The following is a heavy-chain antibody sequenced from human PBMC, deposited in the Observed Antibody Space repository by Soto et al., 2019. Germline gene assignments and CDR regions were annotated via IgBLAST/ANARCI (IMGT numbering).Heavy chain of an antibody. D-gene: IGHD3-10*01. Sequence: ASVKVSCKASGYTFTSYGISWGRQAPGQGLEWMGWISAYNGNTNYAQKLQGRVTMTTDTSTSTAYMELRSLRSDDTAVYYCARLALGVRGVIITAYHYYFMDVWVKGTTVTVSS. CDR1: GYTFTSYG. CDR3: ARLALGVRGVIITAYHYYFMDV. J-gene: IGHJ6*03. CDR2: ISAYNGNT. V-gene: IGHV1-18*01.